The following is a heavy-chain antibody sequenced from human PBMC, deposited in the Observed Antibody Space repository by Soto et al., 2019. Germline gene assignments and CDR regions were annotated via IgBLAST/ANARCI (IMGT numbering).Heavy chain of an antibody. V-gene: IGHV4-59*11. CDR3: ARARVDILREVVKYNMDV. Sequence: PSETLSLTCTVSGGSIGGRYWGWIRQPPGKGLEWIGYVYYRGRATTNPSLQSRATISVDTSKNQLSLNLRSVTAADTAVYYCARARVDILREVVKYNMDVWGPGATVTVSS. CDR1: GGSIGGRY. D-gene: IGHD3-10*01. CDR2: VYYRGRA. J-gene: IGHJ6*03.